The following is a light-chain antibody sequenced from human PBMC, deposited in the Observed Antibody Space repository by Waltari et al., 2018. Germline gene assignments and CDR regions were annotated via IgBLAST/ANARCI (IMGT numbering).Light chain of an antibody. CDR1: QSVSSNY. V-gene: IGKV3-20*01. CDR2: GAS. Sequence: EIVLTQSPGTLSLSPGERASLSCRPNQSVSSNYLAWYQQRPGQAPRLLIYGASSRAIGIPDRFSGSGSGTDFTLTISRLEPEDFAVYYCQQYGTSPRTFGQGTKVEIK. J-gene: IGKJ1*01. CDR3: QQYGTSPRT.